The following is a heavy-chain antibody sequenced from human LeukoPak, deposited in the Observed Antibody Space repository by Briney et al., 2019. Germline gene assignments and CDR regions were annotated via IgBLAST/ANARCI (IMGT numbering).Heavy chain of an antibody. J-gene: IGHJ5*02. CDR3: AKSLISNWFDP. Sequence: GGSLRLSCAASGFTFSSYGMHWVRQAPGKGLEWVAVISYDGSNKYYTDSVKGRFTTSRDNSKNTLYLQMNSLRAEDTAVYYCAKSLISNWFDPWGQGTLVTVSS. CDR2: ISYDGSNK. V-gene: IGHV3-30*18. CDR1: GFTFSSYG.